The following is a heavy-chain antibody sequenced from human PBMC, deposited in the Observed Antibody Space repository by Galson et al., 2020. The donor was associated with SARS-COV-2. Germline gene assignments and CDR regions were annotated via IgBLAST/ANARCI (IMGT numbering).Heavy chain of an antibody. CDR1: GASISSSSYF. V-gene: IGHV4-39*01. J-gene: IGHJ5*02. D-gene: IGHD4-17*01. Sequence: SQTLSLTCTVSGASISSSSYFWGWIRQPPGKGLERIGSIYYSGSTYYSPSLKSRVTISLDTSTNQFSLKLTSVTAADTAVYYCAADYGDYPDGWFDPWGQGTLVTVSS. CDR2: IYYSGST. CDR3: AADYGDYPDGWFDP.